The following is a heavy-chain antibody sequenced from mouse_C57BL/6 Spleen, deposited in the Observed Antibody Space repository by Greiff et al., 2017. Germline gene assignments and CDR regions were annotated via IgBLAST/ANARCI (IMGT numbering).Heavy chain of an antibody. V-gene: IGHV1-54*01. CDR1: GYAFTNYL. CDR2: INPGSGGT. D-gene: IGHD1-1*01. CDR3: ARPYYYGSSHYFDY. J-gene: IGHJ2*01. Sequence: QVQLQQSGAELVRPGTSVKVSCKASGYAFTNYLIEWVKQRPGQGLEWIGVINPGSGGTNYNGKFKGKATLTADKSSSTAYMQLSSLTSEDSAVYFCARPYYYGSSHYFDYWGQGTTLTVSS.